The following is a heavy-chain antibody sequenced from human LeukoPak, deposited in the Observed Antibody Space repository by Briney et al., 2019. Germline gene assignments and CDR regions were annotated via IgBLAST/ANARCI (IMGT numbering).Heavy chain of an antibody. V-gene: IGHV3-23*01. CDR1: GFTFSSYA. CDR3: AKYDDYVWGSYRHYGMDV. J-gene: IGHJ6*02. D-gene: IGHD3-16*02. Sequence: AGGSLRLSCAASGFTFSSYAMSWVRQAPGKGLEWVSAIRGSGGSTYYADSVKGRFTISRDNSKNTLYLQMNSLRAEDTAVYYCAKYDDYVWGSYRHYGMDVWGQGTTVTVSS. CDR2: IRGSGGST.